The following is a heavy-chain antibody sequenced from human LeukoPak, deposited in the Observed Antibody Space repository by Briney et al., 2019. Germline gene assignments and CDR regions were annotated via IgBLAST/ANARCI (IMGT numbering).Heavy chain of an antibody. V-gene: IGHV4-59*01. J-gene: IGHJ3*02. CDR3: ARGNYYDSRTYYRAFDI. CDR2: IYSSGST. CDR1: SGSLSSYY. Sequence: PSETLSLTCTVSSGSLSSYYWSWIRQPPGKGLEWLAYIYSSGSTKYNPSLRSRVTISADTSKNQFSLKLTSVTAADTAVYYCARGNYYDSRTYYRAFDIWGQGTMVTVSS. D-gene: IGHD3-22*01.